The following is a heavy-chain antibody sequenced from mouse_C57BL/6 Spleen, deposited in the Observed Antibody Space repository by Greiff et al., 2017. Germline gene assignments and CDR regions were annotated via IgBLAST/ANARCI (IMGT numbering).Heavy chain of an antibody. Sequence: EVKLMESGPGLVKPSQSLSLTCSVTGYSITSGYYWNWIRQFPGNKLEWMGYISYDGSNNYNPSLKNRISITRDTSKNQFFLKLNSVTTEDTATYYCARDPGYDYLDYWGQGTTLTVSS. D-gene: IGHD2-3*01. CDR3: ARDPGYDYLDY. V-gene: IGHV3-6*01. CDR1: GYSITSGYY. CDR2: ISYDGSN. J-gene: IGHJ2*01.